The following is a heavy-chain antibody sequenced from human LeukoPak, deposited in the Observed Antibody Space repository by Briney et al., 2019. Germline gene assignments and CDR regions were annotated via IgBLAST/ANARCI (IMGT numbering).Heavy chain of an antibody. J-gene: IGHJ5*02. CDR1: TFIFSNHA. V-gene: IGHV3-23*01. Sequence: GGSLRLSCEASTFIFSNHAMAWVRQAPGKGLEWVSSLNGRGDNRYHADSVKGRFTISRDNSKNTLYLQMNTLRAEDTAMYYCATSRVAGNYNWFDPWGQGTLVTVSS. CDR3: ATSRVAGNYNWFDP. CDR2: LNGRGDNR. D-gene: IGHD6-19*01.